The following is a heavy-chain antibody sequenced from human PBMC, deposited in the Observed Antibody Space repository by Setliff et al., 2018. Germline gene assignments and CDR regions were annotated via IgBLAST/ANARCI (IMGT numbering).Heavy chain of an antibody. D-gene: IGHD3-3*01. CDR3: ARQNDFWSGQDFDY. CDR2: ISSSSSTI. J-gene: IGHJ4*02. Sequence: GGSLRLSCAASGFTFSSYSMNWVRQAPGKGLEWVSSISSSSSTIYYADSVKGRFTISRDNAKNSLYLQMNSLRAEDTAVYYCARQNDFWSGQDFDYWGQGTLVTVS. V-gene: IGHV3-48*01. CDR1: GFTFSSYS.